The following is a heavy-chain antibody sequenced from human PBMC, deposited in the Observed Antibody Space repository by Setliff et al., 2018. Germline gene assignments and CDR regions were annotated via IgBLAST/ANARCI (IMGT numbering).Heavy chain of an antibody. CDR1: GGSVGSGNFY. V-gene: IGHV4-61*02. D-gene: IGHD5-12*01. CDR3: AGTPARGTTWLSPFDY. Sequence: PSETLSLTCTVSGGSVGSGNFYWSWIRQTAGKGLEWIGLIQSSGNTNYNPSLQSRVTISIDTSKNQFSPKMTSVTAADTALYYCAGTPARGTTWLSPFDYWGQGTLVTVSS. CDR2: IQSSGNT. J-gene: IGHJ4*02.